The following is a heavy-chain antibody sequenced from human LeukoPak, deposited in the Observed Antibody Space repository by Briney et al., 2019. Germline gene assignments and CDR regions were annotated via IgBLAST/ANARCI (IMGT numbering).Heavy chain of an antibody. J-gene: IGHJ4*02. V-gene: IGHV4-31*03. Sequence: SQTLSLTCTVSGGSISSGGYYWNWIRQHPGKGLEWIGYIYYSGSTFYNPSLMSRVTISLDTSKNQFSLKLSSVTAADTAVYYCAGTTMVTGGFDYWGQGTLVTVSS. CDR3: AGTTMVTGGFDY. CDR2: IYYSGST. CDR1: GGSISSGGYY. D-gene: IGHD4/OR15-4a*01.